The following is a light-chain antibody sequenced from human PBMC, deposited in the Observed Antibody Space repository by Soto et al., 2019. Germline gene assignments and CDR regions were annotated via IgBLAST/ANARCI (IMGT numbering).Light chain of an antibody. Sequence: QSALTQPASVSASPGQSITISCTGTSSDVGAYKYVSWYQQYPGRAPKLIIFEVNNRPSGISNRFSGSKSGNTASLTTSGLQVEDEAHYFCSSYTSASALAIFGGGTKLTVL. CDR2: EVN. CDR1: SSDVGAYKY. V-gene: IGLV2-14*01. CDR3: SSYTSASALAI. J-gene: IGLJ2*01.